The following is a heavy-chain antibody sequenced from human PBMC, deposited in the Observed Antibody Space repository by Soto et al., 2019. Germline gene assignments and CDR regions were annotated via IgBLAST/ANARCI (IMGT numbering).Heavy chain of an antibody. CDR2: ISYDGSNK. D-gene: IGHD2-2*01. CDR1: GFTFSSYG. Sequence: VQLVESGGGVVQPGRSLRLSCAASGFTFSSYGMHWVRQAPGKGLEWVAVISYDGSNKYYADSVKGRFTISRDNSKNTLYLQMNSLRAEDTAVYYCAKGRGYQLLYYYYYGMDVWGQGTTVTVSS. J-gene: IGHJ6*02. V-gene: IGHV3-30*18. CDR3: AKGRGYQLLYYYYYGMDV.